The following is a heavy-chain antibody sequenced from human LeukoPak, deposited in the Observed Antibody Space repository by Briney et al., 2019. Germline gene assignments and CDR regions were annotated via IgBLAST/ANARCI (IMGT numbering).Heavy chain of an antibody. CDR3: ARAVMAARPYYYYYMDV. J-gene: IGHJ6*03. Sequence: SETLSLTCAVYGGSFSGYYWSWIRQPPGKGLEWIGEINHSGSTNYNPSLKSRVTISVDTSKNQFSLKLSSVTAADTAVYYCARAVMAARPYYYYYMDVWGKGTTVTVSS. V-gene: IGHV4-34*01. D-gene: IGHD6-6*01. CDR1: GGSFSGYY. CDR2: INHSGST.